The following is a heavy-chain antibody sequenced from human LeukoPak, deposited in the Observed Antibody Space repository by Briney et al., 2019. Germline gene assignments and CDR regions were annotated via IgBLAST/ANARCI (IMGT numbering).Heavy chain of an antibody. CDR3: ARGDRFSLFDI. D-gene: IGHD3-16*02. J-gene: IGHJ3*02. Sequence: GASANVSCKASGYTFTGYYMHLVRQAPGQGVEWMYAINTNSGGTNYAQEVQGRVTRTRDTSIRTAYMELSRLRSDDTAVYYCARGDRFSLFDIWGQGTMVTVSS. V-gene: IGHV1-2*02. CDR2: INTNSGGT. CDR1: GYTFTGYY.